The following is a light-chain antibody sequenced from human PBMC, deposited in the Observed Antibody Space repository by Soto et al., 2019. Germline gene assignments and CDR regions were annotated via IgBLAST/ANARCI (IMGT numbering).Light chain of an antibody. CDR1: QSISNW. V-gene: IGKV1-5*01. CDR3: QQYSSYST. Sequence: DIQMTQSPSTLSASVGDRVTITCRASQSISNWVAWYQQKPGKVPELLIYDASRLQSGVPLRFGGSGSGTEFTLTISSLQPDDFATYYCQQYSSYSTFGQGTKVEI. J-gene: IGKJ1*01. CDR2: DAS.